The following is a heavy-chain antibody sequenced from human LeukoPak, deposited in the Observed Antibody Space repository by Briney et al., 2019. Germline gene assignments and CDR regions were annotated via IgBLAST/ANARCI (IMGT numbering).Heavy chain of an antibody. J-gene: IGHJ4*02. CDR1: GFTFSSYA. V-gene: IGHV3-23*01. CDR2: ISGSGGST. D-gene: IGHD5-24*01. Sequence: SGGSLRLSCAASGFTFSSYAMSWVRQAPGKGLEWVSAISGSGGSTYYADSVKGRFTISRDNSKNTLYLQMSSLRAEDTAVYYCAKGVEMATVPLFFDYWGQGTLVTVSS. CDR3: AKGVEMATVPLFFDY.